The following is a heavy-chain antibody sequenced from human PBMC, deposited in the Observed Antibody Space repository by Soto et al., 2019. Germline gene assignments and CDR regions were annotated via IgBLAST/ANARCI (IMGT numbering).Heavy chain of an antibody. CDR2: IYYSGST. V-gene: IGHV4-59*01. CDR1: GGSISSYY. J-gene: IGHJ4*02. D-gene: IGHD2-15*01. CDR3: ARVGCSGGSCYSGVLFDY. Sequence: QVQLQESGPGLVKPSETLSLTCTVSGGSISSYYWSWIRQPPGKGLEWIGYIYYSGSTNYNPSLKSRVTISVDTSKNQFSLKLSSVTAADTAVYYCARVGCSGGSCYSGVLFDYWGQGTLVTVSS.